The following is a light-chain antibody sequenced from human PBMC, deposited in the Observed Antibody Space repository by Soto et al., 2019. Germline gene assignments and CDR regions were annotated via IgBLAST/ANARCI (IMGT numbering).Light chain of an antibody. Sequence: EIVLTQSPATLSLSPGERATLSCRVSQSVGSSLAWYQQKPGQAPRLLIYDASNRATGIPARFSGSGSGTDFTLTITSLQAEDFATYYCQQLRMYPSTFGGGTKVDIK. CDR2: DAS. CDR1: QSVGSS. J-gene: IGKJ4*01. CDR3: QQLRMYPST. V-gene: IGKV3-11*01.